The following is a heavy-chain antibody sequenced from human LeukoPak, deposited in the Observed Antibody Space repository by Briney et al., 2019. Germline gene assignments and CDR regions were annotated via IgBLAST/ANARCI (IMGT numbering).Heavy chain of an antibody. CDR2: IIPILGIA. J-gene: IGHJ4*02. D-gene: IGHD5-18*01. CDR3: ARDWVELGYSYGYGY. V-gene: IGHV1-69*04. Sequence: ASVKVSCKASGGTFSSSAISWVRQAPGQGLEWMGRIIPILGIANYAQKFQGRVTITADKSTSTAYMELSSLRSEDTAVYYCARDWVELGYSYGYGYWGQGTLVTVSS. CDR1: GGTFSSSA.